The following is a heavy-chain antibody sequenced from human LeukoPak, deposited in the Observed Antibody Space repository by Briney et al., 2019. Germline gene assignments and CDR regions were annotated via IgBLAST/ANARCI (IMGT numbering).Heavy chain of an antibody. D-gene: IGHD3-3*01. CDR1: GFTVSSNY. CDR2: IYSGGST. Sequence: PGGSLRLSCAASGFTVSSNYMSWVRQAPGKGLEWVSVIYSGGSTYYADSVKGRFTISRDNSKNTLYLQMNSLRAEDTAVYYCARIKYYDSWSGYYPRYFDYWGQGTLVTVSS. V-gene: IGHV3-66*02. CDR3: ARIKYYDSWSGYYPRYFDY. J-gene: IGHJ4*02.